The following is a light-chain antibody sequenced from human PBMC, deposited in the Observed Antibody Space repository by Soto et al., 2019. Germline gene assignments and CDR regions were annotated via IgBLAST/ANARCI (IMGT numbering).Light chain of an antibody. CDR1: SSDVGSYNL. V-gene: IGLV2-23*03. J-gene: IGLJ2*01. CDR2: EGV. Sequence: QSALTQPASVSGSPGQSITISCTGSSSDVGSYNLVSWYQHHPANAPKLIIYEGVKRPSGVSNRFSGSKSGNTASLTISGLQAEDEADYYCYSYGGSTTFAVFGGGTKLTVL. CDR3: YSYGGSTTFAV.